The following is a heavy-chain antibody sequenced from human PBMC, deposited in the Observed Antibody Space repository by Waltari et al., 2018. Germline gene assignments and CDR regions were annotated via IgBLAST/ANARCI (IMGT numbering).Heavy chain of an antibody. V-gene: IGHV3-7*01. D-gene: IGHD1-26*01. Sequence: EVQVVESGGGLVQPGGSLRLSCAASGFTFGSYLRTWVRQAQGQGLAWVANIKEDGSDKEYADSVKGRFSISRDNAKDSLYLQMNSLRAEDTALYYCARSGMKFTFDYWGRGTPVIVSS. J-gene: IGHJ4*02. CDR1: GFTFGSYL. CDR2: IKEDGSDK. CDR3: ARSGMKFTFDY.